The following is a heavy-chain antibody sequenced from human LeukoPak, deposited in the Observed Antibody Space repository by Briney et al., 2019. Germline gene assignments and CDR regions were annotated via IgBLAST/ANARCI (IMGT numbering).Heavy chain of an antibody. D-gene: IGHD3-22*01. Sequence: TSETLSLTCAVYGGSFSGYYWSWIRQPPGKGLEWIGEINHSGSTNYNPSLKSRVTISVDTSKNQFSLKLSSVTAADTAVYYCAREKYYDSRFLDYWGQGTLVTVSS. CDR3: AREKYYDSRFLDY. J-gene: IGHJ4*02. V-gene: IGHV4-34*01. CDR2: INHSGST. CDR1: GGSFSGYY.